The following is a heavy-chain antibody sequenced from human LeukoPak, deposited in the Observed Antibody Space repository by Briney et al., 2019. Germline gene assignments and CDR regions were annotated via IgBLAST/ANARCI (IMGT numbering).Heavy chain of an antibody. J-gene: IGHJ3*02. CDR2: ISYDGSNK. CDR1: GFTFSSYG. CDR3: ANLMVGAIGDGDFDI. Sequence: HPGRSLRLSFAASGFTFSSYGMHWVRQAPGKGLEWVAVISYDGSNKYYADSVKGRFTISRDNSKNTLYLQMNSLGAEDPAVYYCANLMVGAIGDGDFDIWGQGTMVTVSS. V-gene: IGHV3-30*18. D-gene: IGHD1-26*01.